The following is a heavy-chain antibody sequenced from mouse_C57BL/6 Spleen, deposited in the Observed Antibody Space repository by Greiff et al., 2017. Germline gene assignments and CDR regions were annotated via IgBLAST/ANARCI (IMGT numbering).Heavy chain of an antibody. CDR1: GFTFSSYT. CDR3: ERSDYGSSGAMDY. Sequence: EVKLVEPGGGLVKPGGSLKLSCAASGFTFSSYTMSWVRQTPEKRLEWVATISGGGGNTYYPDSVKGRFTTSRDNAKNTLYLQMSSLRSEDTALYYCERSDYGSSGAMDYWGQGTSVTVSS. V-gene: IGHV5-9*01. CDR2: ISGGGGNT. J-gene: IGHJ4*01. D-gene: IGHD1-1*01.